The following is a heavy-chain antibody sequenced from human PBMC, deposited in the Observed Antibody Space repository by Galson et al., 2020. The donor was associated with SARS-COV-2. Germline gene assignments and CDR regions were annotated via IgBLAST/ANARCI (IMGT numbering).Heavy chain of an antibody. CDR3: AGDTYYYDSSGYGVNWFDP. Sequence: SQASETLSLTCAVYGGSFSGYYWSWIRQPPGKGLEWIGEINHSGSTNYNPSLKSRVTISVDTSKNQFSLKLSSVTAADTAVYYCAGDTYYYDSSGYGVNWFDPWGREPWSPSPQ. V-gene: IGHV4-34*01. CDR1: GGSFSGYY. D-gene: IGHD3-22*01. J-gene: IGHJ5*02. CDR2: INHSGST.